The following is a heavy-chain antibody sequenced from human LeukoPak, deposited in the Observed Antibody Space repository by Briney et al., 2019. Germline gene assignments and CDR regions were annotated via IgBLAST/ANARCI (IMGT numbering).Heavy chain of an antibody. V-gene: IGHV3-11*01. CDR3: ARDPGSGYEEHFDY. CDR1: GFIFSNYY. Sequence: GGSLRLSCAASGFIFSNYYMSWIRQAPGKGLEWVSYISSSGSSIYYADSVKGRFTISRDNAKDSLYLQMNSLRAEDTAVYYCARDPGSGYEEHFDYWGQGTLVTVSS. J-gene: IGHJ4*02. D-gene: IGHD5-12*01. CDR2: ISSSGSSI.